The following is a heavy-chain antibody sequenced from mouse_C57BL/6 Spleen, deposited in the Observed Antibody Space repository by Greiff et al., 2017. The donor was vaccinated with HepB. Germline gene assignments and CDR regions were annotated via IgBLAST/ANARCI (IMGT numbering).Heavy chain of an antibody. CDR1: GYTFTSYW. V-gene: IGHV1-64*01. Sequence: QVQLQQPGSELVKPGASVKLSCKASGYTFTSYWMHWVKQRPGQGLEWIGMIHPNSGSTNYNEKFKSKATLTVDKSSSTAYMQLSSLTSEDSAVYYCAREVVDYFDYWGQGTTLTVSS. CDR2: IHPNSGST. D-gene: IGHD1-1*01. CDR3: AREVVDYFDY. J-gene: IGHJ2*01.